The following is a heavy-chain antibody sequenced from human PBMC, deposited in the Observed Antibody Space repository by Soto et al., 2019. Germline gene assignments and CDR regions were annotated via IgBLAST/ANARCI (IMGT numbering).Heavy chain of an antibody. D-gene: IGHD6-13*01. Sequence: SETLSLTCTVSGGSISSGGYYWSWIRQHPGKSLEWIGYIYYSGSTYYNPSLKSRVTISVDTSKNQFSLKLSSVTAADTAVYYCARRPGIAAAGYRGAFDIWGQGTMVTVSS. CDR1: GGSISSGGYY. CDR2: IYYSGST. J-gene: IGHJ3*02. V-gene: IGHV4-31*03. CDR3: ARRPGIAAAGYRGAFDI.